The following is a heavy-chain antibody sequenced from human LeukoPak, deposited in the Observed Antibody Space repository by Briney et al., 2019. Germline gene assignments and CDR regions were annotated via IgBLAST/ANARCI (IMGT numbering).Heavy chain of an antibody. CDR3: AREWQQLVFDY. J-gene: IGHJ4*02. Sequence: GGSLRLSCAASGFTFSDYYMSWIRQAPGKGLEWVSYISSSSSYTNYADSVKGRFTISRDNAKNSLYLQMNSLRAEDTAVYYCAREWQQLVFDYWGQGTLVTVSS. CDR2: ISSSSSYT. CDR1: GFTFSDYY. D-gene: IGHD6-13*01. V-gene: IGHV3-11*06.